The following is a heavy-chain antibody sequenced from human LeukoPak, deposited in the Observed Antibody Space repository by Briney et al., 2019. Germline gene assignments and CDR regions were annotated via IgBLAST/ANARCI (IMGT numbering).Heavy chain of an antibody. CDR3: ARLGGGVVIPHAFDI. Sequence: ASVKVSCKASGYTFTGYYMHWVRQAPGQGLEWMGRINPNSGGTNYAQKFQGRVTMTRDTSISTAYMELSRLRSDDTAVYYCARLGGGVVIPHAFDIWGQGTMVTVSS. D-gene: IGHD3-22*01. CDR2: INPNSGGT. V-gene: IGHV1-2*06. J-gene: IGHJ3*02. CDR1: GYTFTGYY.